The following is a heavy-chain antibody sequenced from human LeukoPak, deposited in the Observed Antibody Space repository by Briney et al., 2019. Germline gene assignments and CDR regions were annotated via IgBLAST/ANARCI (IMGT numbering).Heavy chain of an antibody. CDR1: GYTFYGYY. CDR2: INSNSGAR. D-gene: IGHD1-26*01. V-gene: IGHV1-2*02. J-gene: IGHJ4*02. Sequence: GASVKASCKASGYTFYGYYMHWVRQAPGQGLESMGWINSNSGARNYAQKFQGRVTFSRDNSISTAYMELSSLRSDDTAIYYCARGRGGATTGFDHWGQGTLATVSS. CDR3: ARGRGGATTGFDH.